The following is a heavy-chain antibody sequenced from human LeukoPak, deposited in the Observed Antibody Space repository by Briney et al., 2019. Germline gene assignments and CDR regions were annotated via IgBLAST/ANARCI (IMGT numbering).Heavy chain of an antibody. CDR1: GYTFTSYG. Sequence: PVASVKVSCKASGYTFTSYGISWVRQAPGQGLEWMGWISAYNGNTNYAQKLQGRVTMTTDTSTSTAYMELRSLRSDDTAVYYCARATYYYGSGSSQPYYFDYWGQGTLVTVSS. V-gene: IGHV1-18*01. CDR3: ARATYYYGSGSSQPYYFDY. CDR2: ISAYNGNT. J-gene: IGHJ4*02. D-gene: IGHD3-10*01.